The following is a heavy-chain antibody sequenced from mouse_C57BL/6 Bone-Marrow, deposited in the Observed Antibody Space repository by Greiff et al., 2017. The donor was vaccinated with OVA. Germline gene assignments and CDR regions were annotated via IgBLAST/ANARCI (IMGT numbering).Heavy chain of an antibody. CDR2: IYPRSGNT. Sequence: QQSCKASGYTFTSYGISWVKQRTGQGLEWIGEIYPRSGNTYYNEKFKGKATLTADKSSSTAYMELRSLTSEDSAVYFCARSGYDYGDYWGQGTTLTVSS. CDR1: GYTFTSYG. V-gene: IGHV1-81*01. D-gene: IGHD2-4*01. J-gene: IGHJ2*01. CDR3: ARSGYDYGDY.